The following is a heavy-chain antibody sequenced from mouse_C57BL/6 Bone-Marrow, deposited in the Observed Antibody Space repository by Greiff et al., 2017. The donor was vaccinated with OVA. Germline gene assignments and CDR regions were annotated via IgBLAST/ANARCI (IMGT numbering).Heavy chain of an antibody. J-gene: IGHJ4*01. V-gene: IGHV8-12*01. Sequence: QVTLKESGPGILQSSQTLSLTCSFSGFSLSTSGMGVSWIRQPSGKGLEWLAHIYWDDDKRYNPSLKSRLTISKDTSRNQVFLKITSVDTADTATYYCARRPVTTKYYYAMDYWGQGTSVTVSS. D-gene: IGHD2-2*01. CDR2: IYWDDDK. CDR3: ARRPVTTKYYYAMDY. CDR1: GFSLSTSGMG.